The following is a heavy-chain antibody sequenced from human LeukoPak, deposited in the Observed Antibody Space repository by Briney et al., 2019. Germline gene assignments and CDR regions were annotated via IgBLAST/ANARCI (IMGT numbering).Heavy chain of an antibody. V-gene: IGHV4-39*01. CDR3: ARRIGGSSRSDY. D-gene: IGHD6-13*01. CDR2: THSSGTT. J-gene: IGHJ4*02. CDR1: GGSTISSSYY. Sequence: PSETLSLTCTVSGGSTISSSYYWVWIRQPPGKGLEWIGNTHSSGTTHYDPSLRSRVTISLDMSKNQFSLTLTSVTATDTAVYYCARRIGGSSRSDYWGQGTLVSVSS.